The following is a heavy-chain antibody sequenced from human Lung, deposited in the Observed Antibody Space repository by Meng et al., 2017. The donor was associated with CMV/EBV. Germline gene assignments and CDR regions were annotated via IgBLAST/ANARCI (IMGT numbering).Heavy chain of an antibody. CDR1: GYTFTGYY. V-gene: IGHV1-2*02. CDR3: ARGDYSSTLPFDY. D-gene: IGHD6-13*01. J-gene: IGHJ4*02. Sequence: ASXXVSXKASGYTFTGYYMHWVRQAPGQGLEWMGWISPNSGGTNYAQNFQGRVTMTRDTSISTAYMELSRLRSDDTAVYYCARGDYSSTLPFDYWGQGTLVTVSS. CDR2: ISPNSGGT.